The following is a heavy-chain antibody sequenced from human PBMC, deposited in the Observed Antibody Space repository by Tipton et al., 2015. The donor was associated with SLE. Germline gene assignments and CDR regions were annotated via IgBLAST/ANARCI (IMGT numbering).Heavy chain of an antibody. CDR1: GFTFSSYS. V-gene: IGHV3-21*03. CDR2: ISSSSSYI. CDR3: ARDLLGIAVAGTVDY. Sequence: SLRLSCAASGFTFSSYSMNWVRQAPGKGLEWVSSISSSSSYIYYADSVKGQFTISRDNAKNSLYLQMNSLRAEDTAVYYCARDLLGIAVAGTVDYWGQGTLVTVSS. J-gene: IGHJ4*02. D-gene: IGHD6-19*01.